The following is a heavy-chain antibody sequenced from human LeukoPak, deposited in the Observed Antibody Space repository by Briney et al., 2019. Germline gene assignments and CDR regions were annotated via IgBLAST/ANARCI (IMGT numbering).Heavy chain of an antibody. V-gene: IGHV3-30*03. D-gene: IGHD5-18*01. J-gene: IGHJ4*02. CDR3: ARGLTAMVT. Sequence: GGSLRLSCAASGSTFSSYGMHWVRQAPGKGLEWVAVISYDGSNKYYADSVKGRFTISRDNSKNTLYLQMNSLRAEDTAVYYCARGLTAMVTRGQGTLVTVSS. CDR2: ISYDGSNK. CDR1: GSTFSSYG.